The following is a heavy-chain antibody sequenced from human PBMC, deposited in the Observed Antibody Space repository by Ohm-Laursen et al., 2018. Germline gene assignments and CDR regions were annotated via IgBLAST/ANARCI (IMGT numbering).Heavy chain of an antibody. Sequence: SLRLSCAASGFTFSTYWMNWVRQAPGKGLEWVANINQDGSEKYYVDSVKGRFTISRDNAKDSLDLQMTSLRVEDTALYYCASAHQYCSATTCNGGFDFWGQGTLVTVSS. J-gene: IGHJ4*02. CDR3: ASAHQYCSATTCNGGFDF. D-gene: IGHD2-15*01. CDR2: INQDGSEK. CDR1: GFTFSTYW. V-gene: IGHV3-7*01.